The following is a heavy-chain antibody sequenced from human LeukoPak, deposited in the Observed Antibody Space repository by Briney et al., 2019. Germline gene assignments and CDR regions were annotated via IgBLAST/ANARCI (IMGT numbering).Heavy chain of an antibody. D-gene: IGHD4-17*01. CDR2: IKQDGSEK. Sequence: GGSLRLSCAASGFTFSSYWMSWVRQAPGKGLEWVANIKQDGSEKYYVDSVKGQFTISRDNAKNSLYLQMNSLRAEDTAVYYCARGEFYGDYGVDYWGQGTLVTVSS. V-gene: IGHV3-7*04. CDR1: GFTFSSYW. J-gene: IGHJ4*02. CDR3: ARGEFYGDYGVDY.